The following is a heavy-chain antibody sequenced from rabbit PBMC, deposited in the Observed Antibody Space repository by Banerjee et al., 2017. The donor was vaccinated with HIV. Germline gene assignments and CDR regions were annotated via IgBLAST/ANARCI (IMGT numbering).Heavy chain of an antibody. D-gene: IGHD1-1*01. Sequence: QEQLVESGGGLVQPEGSLTLTCKASGFTLSSYWMWWVRQAPGKGLEWIACIGAGSSGTTYYASWAKGRFTISKTSSTTVTLQMTSLTAADTATYFCARDWAGVIGWNFDLWGPGTLVTVS. V-gene: IGHV1S45*01. CDR2: IGAGSSGTT. J-gene: IGHJ4*01. CDR3: ARDWAGVIGWNFDL. CDR1: GFTLSSYW.